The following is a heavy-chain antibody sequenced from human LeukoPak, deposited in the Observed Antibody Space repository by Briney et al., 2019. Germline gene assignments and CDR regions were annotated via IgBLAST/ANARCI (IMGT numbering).Heavy chain of an antibody. Sequence: PGGSLRLSCAASGFTFSSYWMSWVRQAPGKGLEWVANIKQDGSEKYYVDSVKGRFTISRDNAKNSLYLQMNSLRAEDTAVYYRARDYLDYDFWSGYYAPEAFDIWGQGTMVTVSS. CDR3: ARDYLDYDFWSGYYAPEAFDI. CDR1: GFTFSSYW. CDR2: IKQDGSEK. J-gene: IGHJ3*02. D-gene: IGHD3-3*01. V-gene: IGHV3-7*01.